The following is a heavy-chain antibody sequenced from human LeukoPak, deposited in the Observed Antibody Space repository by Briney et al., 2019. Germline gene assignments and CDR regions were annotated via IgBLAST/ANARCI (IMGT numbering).Heavy chain of an antibody. CDR3: ARDLGYYYDSSGSIY. Sequence: PGGSLRLSCAASGFXVSSNYINWVRQAPGKGLEWVSYISSSSSTIYYADSVKGRFTISRDNAKNSLYLQMNSLRDEDTAVYYCARDLGYYYDSSGSIYWGQGTLVTVSS. J-gene: IGHJ4*02. V-gene: IGHV3-48*02. D-gene: IGHD3-22*01. CDR2: ISSSSSTI. CDR1: GFXVSSNY.